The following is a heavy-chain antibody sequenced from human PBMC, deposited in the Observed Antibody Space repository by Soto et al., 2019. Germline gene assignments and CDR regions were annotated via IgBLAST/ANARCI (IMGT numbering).Heavy chain of an antibody. Sequence: QLQLQESGPGLVKPSETLSLTCTVSGDSITSSGSYWGWIRQPPGKGLEWIGSIYYNGSTYYNPSLKSRVTISVDTSKNHLSLKLTSMTAADTAMYYCARHGGTRGWYPRISYYGMNVWGQGTTVTVSS. CDR2: IYYNGST. J-gene: IGHJ6*02. D-gene: IGHD6-19*01. V-gene: IGHV4-39*01. CDR3: ARHGGTRGWYPRISYYGMNV. CDR1: GDSITSSGSY.